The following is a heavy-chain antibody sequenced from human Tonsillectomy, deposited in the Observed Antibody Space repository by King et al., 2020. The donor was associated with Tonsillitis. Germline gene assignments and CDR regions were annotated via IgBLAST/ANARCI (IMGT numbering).Heavy chain of an antibody. V-gene: IGHV3-11*05. Sequence: VQLVESGGGLVKPGGSLRLSCAASGFTFSDFYMNWIRQAPGKGLEWVSYISSTGSYTNYADSVEGRFTISRDNAKNSLYLQMNSLRAEDTAVYYCARDDGYSGAPWDYWGQGTLVTVSS. CDR1: GFTFSDFY. J-gene: IGHJ4*02. CDR2: ISSTGSYT. CDR3: ARDDGYSGAPWDY. D-gene: IGHD5-12*01.